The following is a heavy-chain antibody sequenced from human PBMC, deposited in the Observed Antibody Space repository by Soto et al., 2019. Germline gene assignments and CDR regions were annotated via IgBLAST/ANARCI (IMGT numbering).Heavy chain of an antibody. CDR3: AKWNYYDFWSGFGGAEYFQH. D-gene: IGHD3-3*01. V-gene: IGHV3-23*01. Sequence: EVQLLESGGGLVQPGGSLRLSCAASGFTFSSYAMSWVRQAPGKGLEWVSAISGSGGSTYYADSVKGRFTISRDNSKNTLYLQMNSLRAEDTAVYYCAKWNYYDFWSGFGGAEYFQHWGQGTLVTVSS. J-gene: IGHJ1*01. CDR1: GFTFSSYA. CDR2: ISGSGGST.